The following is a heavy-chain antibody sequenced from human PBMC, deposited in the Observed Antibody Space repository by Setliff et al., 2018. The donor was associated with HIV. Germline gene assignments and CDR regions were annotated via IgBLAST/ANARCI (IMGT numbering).Heavy chain of an antibody. D-gene: IGHD1-26*01. CDR1: GFIFNAYT. J-gene: IGHJ4*02. CDR3: ARWGSGSYERVFDY. V-gene: IGHV3-7*01. Sequence: PGGSLRLSCAASGFIFNAYTMVWVRQAPGKGLEWVANIKQDGSEKYYVDSVKGRFTISRDNANNLVYLQMNSLRVEDTAVYFCARWGSGSYERVFDYWGQGMLVTVS. CDR2: IKQDGSEK.